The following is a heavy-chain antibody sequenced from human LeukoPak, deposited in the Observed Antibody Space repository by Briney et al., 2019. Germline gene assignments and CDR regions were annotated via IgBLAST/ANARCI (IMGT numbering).Heavy chain of an antibody. J-gene: IGHJ5*02. CDR1: GGTFSSYA. CDR3: ARDNSVGVTAWWFDP. D-gene: IGHD2-21*02. Sequence: SVKVSCKASGGTFSSYAISWVRQAPGQGLEWMGGIIPIFGTANYAQKFQGRVTITADKSTSTAYMELSSLRSDDTAVYYCARDNSVGVTAWWFDPWGQGTLVTVSS. V-gene: IGHV1-69*06. CDR2: IIPIFGTA.